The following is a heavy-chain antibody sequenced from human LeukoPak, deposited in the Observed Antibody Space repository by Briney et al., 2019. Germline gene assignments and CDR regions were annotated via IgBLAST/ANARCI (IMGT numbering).Heavy chain of an antibody. D-gene: IGHD3-22*01. Sequence: KASETLSLTCTVSGGSISSGGYYWSWIRQHPGKGLEWIGYIYHSGSTYYNPSLKSRVTISVDTSKNQFSLKLSSVTAADTAVYYCATFLNYYDSSGYPNWFDPWGQGTLVTVSS. CDR3: ATFLNYYDSSGYPNWFDP. CDR1: GGSISSGGYY. J-gene: IGHJ5*02. V-gene: IGHV4-31*03. CDR2: IYHSGST.